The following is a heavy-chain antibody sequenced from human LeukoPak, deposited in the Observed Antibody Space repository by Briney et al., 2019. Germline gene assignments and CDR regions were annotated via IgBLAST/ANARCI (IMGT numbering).Heavy chain of an antibody. Sequence: SQTLSLTCAVSGGSISSSSYYWGWIRQPPGKGLEWIGSIYYSGSTYYSPSLKSRVTISVDTSKNQFSLKLSSVTAADTAVYTCTLGDYWGQGTLVTVSS. CDR3: TLGDY. CDR1: GGSISSSSYY. D-gene: IGHD6-6*01. CDR2: IYYSGST. V-gene: IGHV4-39*01. J-gene: IGHJ4*02.